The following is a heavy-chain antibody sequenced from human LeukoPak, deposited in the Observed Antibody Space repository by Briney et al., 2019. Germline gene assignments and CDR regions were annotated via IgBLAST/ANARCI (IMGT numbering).Heavy chain of an antibody. V-gene: IGHV1-69*05. CDR2: IIPIFGTA. CDR3: ARTSKRGYCSSTSCSLGAFDI. J-gene: IGHJ3*02. D-gene: IGHD2-2*01. CDR1: GGTFSSYA. Sequence: ASVKVSCKASGGTFSSYAISWVRQAPGQGLEWMGGIIPIFGTANYAQKFQGRVTITTDESTSTAYMELSSLRSEDTAVYYCARTSKRGYCSSTSCSLGAFDIWGQGTMVTVSS.